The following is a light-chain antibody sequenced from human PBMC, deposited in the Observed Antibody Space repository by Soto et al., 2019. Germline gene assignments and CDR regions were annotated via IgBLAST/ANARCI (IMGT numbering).Light chain of an antibody. CDR1: QSILYSSNNKNY. Sequence: DIVMTQSPDSLAVSLGERATINCKSSQSILYSSNNKNYLAWYQQKPGQPPKVLIYWASTRESGVAVRFSGSGSGTDFTLTISSLQAEDVAVYYCEQYYSSLWTFGQGSKVEIK. V-gene: IGKV4-1*01. CDR3: EQYYSSLWT. CDR2: WAS. J-gene: IGKJ1*01.